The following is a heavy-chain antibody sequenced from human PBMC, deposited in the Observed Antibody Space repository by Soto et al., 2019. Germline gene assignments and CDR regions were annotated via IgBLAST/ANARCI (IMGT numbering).Heavy chain of an antibody. CDR2: IYYSGST. D-gene: IGHD3-10*01. CDR3: ARDRDYYGSGSYDAFDI. V-gene: IGHV4-59*01. CDR1: GGSISSYY. J-gene: IGHJ3*02. Sequence: PSETLSLTYTVSGGSISSYYWSWIRQPPGKGLEWIGYIYYSGSTNYNPSLKSRVTISVDTSKNQFSLKLSSVTAADTAVYYCARDRDYYGSGSYDAFDIWGQGTMVTVSS.